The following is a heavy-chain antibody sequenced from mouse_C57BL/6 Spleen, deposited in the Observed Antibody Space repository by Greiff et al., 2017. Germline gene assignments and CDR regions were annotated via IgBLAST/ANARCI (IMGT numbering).Heavy chain of an antibody. J-gene: IGHJ3*01. D-gene: IGHD1-1*01. Sequence: DVKLQESGPGLVKPSQSLSLTCSVTGYSITSGYYWNWIRQFPGNKLEWMGYISYDGSNNYNPSLKNRISITRDTSKNQFFLKLNSVTTEDTATYYCERDGTPFAYWGQGTLVTVSA. CDR2: ISYDGSN. CDR3: ERDGTPFAY. CDR1: GYSITSGYY. V-gene: IGHV3-6*01.